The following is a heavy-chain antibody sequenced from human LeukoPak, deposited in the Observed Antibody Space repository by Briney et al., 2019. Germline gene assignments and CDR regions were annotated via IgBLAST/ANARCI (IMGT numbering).Heavy chain of an antibody. CDR2: ISYDGSNK. CDR3: AKDYGIAVAADY. Sequence: GGSLSLSCPASGFTFSSYGMHGFGKAPAKGLGGVAVISYDGSNKYYADSVKGRFTISRDNSKNTLYLQMNSLRAEDTAVYYCAKDYGIAVAADYWGQGTLVTVSS. D-gene: IGHD6-19*01. CDR1: GFTFSSYG. V-gene: IGHV3-30*18. J-gene: IGHJ4*02.